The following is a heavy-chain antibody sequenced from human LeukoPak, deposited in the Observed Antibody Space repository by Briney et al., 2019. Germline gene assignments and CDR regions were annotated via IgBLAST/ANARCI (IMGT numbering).Heavy chain of an antibody. CDR1: GFTFSSYA. V-gene: IGHV3-23*01. J-gene: IGHJ4*02. CDR2: ISGSGGST. D-gene: IGHD5-12*01. Sequence: GGSLRLSCAASGFTFSSYAMSWVRQAPGKGLEWVSAISGSGGSTYYADSVKGRFTISRDNAKNSLYLQMNSLRAEDTAVYYCARVLGWLLDYWGQGTLVTVSS. CDR3: ARVLGWLLDY.